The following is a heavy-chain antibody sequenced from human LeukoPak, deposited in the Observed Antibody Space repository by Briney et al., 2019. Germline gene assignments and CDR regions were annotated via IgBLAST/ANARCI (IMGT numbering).Heavy chain of an antibody. D-gene: IGHD4-17*01. Sequence: GGSLRLSCAASGFTFSSYSMNWVRQAPGKGLEWVSSISSSSSYIYYADSVKGRFTISRDNSKNTLYLQMNSLRAEDTAVYYCARDAVKPFDYWGQGTLVTVSS. CDR1: GFTFSSYS. CDR3: ARDAVKPFDY. J-gene: IGHJ4*02. CDR2: ISSSSSYI. V-gene: IGHV3-21*01.